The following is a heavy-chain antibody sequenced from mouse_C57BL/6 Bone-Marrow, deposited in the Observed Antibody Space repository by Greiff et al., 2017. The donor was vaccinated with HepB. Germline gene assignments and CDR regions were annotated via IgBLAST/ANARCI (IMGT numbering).Heavy chain of an antibody. Sequence: EVKLVESGAELVRPGASVKLSCTASGFNIKDDYMHWVKQRPEQGLEWIGWIDPENGDTEYASKFQGKATITADTSSNTAYLQLSSLTSEDTAVYYCTTEGAFFDYWGQGTTLTVSS. CDR2: IDPENGDT. CDR3: TTEGAFFDY. V-gene: IGHV14-4*01. D-gene: IGHD3-3*01. J-gene: IGHJ2*01. CDR1: GFNIKDDY.